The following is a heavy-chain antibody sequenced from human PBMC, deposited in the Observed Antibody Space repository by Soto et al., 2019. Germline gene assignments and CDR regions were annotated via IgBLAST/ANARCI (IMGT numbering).Heavy chain of an antibody. V-gene: IGHV3-30*18. CDR1: GFTFSSYG. D-gene: IGHD6-13*01. Sequence: QVQLVESGGGAVQPGRSLRLSCAASGFTFSSYGMHWVRQAPGKGLEWVAVISYDGSNKYYADSVKGRFTISRDNSKDTLYLQVNRLRAEDTAVYYCAKDWEQQLAYGMAVWGRGSTVTVCS. CDR3: AKDWEQQLAYGMAV. CDR2: ISYDGSNK. J-gene: IGHJ6*04.